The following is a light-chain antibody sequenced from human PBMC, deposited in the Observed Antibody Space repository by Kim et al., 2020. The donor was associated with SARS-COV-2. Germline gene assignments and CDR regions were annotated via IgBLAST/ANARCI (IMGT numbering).Light chain of an antibody. V-gene: IGKV1-33*01. J-gene: IGKJ2*02. CDR3: QQFFHLRT. Sequence: GDRVTITCQASQDISNFLLWYQHIPRKAPKLLIYDASSLATGVPSRFSGSGSGTDFSLTINSLQPEDFGTYYCQQFFHLRTFGQGTKLEIK. CDR1: QDISNF. CDR2: DAS.